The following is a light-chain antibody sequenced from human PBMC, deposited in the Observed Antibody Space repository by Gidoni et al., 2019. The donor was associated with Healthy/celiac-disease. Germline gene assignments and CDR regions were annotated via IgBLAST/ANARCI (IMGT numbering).Light chain of an antibody. CDR1: QSISSY. J-gene: IGKJ3*01. CDR3: QQSYSTPWT. Sequence: DIQMTQSPSSLSASVGDRVTITCRASQSISSYLNWYQQKPGKAPKLLIYAASSLQSGVPSRFSGSGSGTDFTLTISSLQPEDVATYYCQQSYSTPWTCGPGTKVDIK. V-gene: IGKV1-39*01. CDR2: AAS.